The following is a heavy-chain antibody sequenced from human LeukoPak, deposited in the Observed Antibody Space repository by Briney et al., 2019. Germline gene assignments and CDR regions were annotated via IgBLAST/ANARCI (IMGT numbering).Heavy chain of an antibody. V-gene: IGHV3-48*01. CDR3: ARSRYTRGPIYYYYGMDV. D-gene: IGHD2-2*02. CDR1: GFTFSSYS. CDR2: ISSSSSTI. J-gene: IGHJ6*02. Sequence: SGGSLRLSCAASGFTFSSYSMNWVRQAPGKGLEWVSYISSSSSTIYYADSVKGRFTISRDNAKNSLYLQMNSLRAEDTPVYYCARSRYTRGPIYYYYGMDVWGQGTTVTVSS.